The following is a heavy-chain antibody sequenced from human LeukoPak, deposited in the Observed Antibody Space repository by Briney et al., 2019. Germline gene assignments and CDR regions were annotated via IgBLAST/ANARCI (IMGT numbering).Heavy chain of an antibody. Sequence: GGSLRLSCAASGFTFSNSAMNWVREVPGKGLEWVSSIDYDSSHIYYAASVRGRFTISRDNARNSVYLQMNSLRVEDTAVYYCARDPLRYLRVGHYDYWGQGTLVAVSS. CDR2: IDYDSSHI. D-gene: IGHD3-9*01. CDR1: GFTFSNSA. V-gene: IGHV3-21*01. J-gene: IGHJ4*02. CDR3: ARDPLRYLRVGHYDY.